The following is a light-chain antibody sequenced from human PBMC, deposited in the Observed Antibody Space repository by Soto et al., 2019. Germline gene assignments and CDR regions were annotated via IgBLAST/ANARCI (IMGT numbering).Light chain of an antibody. CDR2: DAS. J-gene: IGKJ5*01. V-gene: IGKV3-11*01. CDR1: QSVSSY. CDR3: QQRSNWPWSIT. Sequence: EIVLTQSPATLSLSPGERATLSCRASQSVSSYLAWYQQKPGQAPRLLIYDASNGATGIPARFSGSGSGTDFTLTISSLEPEDFAVYYCQQRSNWPWSITFGQGTRLEIK.